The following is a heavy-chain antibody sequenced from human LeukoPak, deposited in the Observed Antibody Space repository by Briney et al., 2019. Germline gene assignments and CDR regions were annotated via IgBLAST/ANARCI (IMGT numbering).Heavy chain of an antibody. Sequence: GSLRLSCAVSGFTFSSYGMSWVRQAPGKGLEWVSAISGSGGSTYYADSVKGRFTISRDNSKNTLYLQMNSLRAEDTAVYFCVSFFGSGTYYSYHYMDVWGKGTKVTISS. CDR1: GFTFSSYG. CDR3: VSFFGSGTYYSYHYMDV. D-gene: IGHD3-10*01. V-gene: IGHV3-23*01. J-gene: IGHJ6*03. CDR2: ISGSGGST.